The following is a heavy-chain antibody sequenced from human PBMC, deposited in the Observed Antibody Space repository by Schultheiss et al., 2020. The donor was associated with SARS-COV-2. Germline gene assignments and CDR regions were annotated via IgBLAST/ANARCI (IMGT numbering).Heavy chain of an antibody. CDR3: ARSPLYSSGAYYFDY. CDR1: GFTFDDYG. D-gene: IGHD6-19*01. Sequence: GGSLRLSCAASGFTFDDYGMSWVRQAPGKGLEWVSGINWNCGSTGYADSVKGRFTISRDNAKNSLYLQMNSLRAEDTALYHCARSPLYSSGAYYFDYWGQGTLVTVSS. V-gene: IGHV3-20*01. CDR2: INWNCGST. J-gene: IGHJ4*02.